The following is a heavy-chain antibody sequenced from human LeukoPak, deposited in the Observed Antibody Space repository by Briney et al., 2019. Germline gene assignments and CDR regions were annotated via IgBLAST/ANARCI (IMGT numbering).Heavy chain of an antibody. CDR3: AKDDHYDFLPVFWG. CDR2: ISASGGST. Sequence: GSLRLSCAASGFTFSSYAMSWVRQAPGKGLEWVSAISASGGSTYYADSVKGRFTISRDNSKNTLYVQMNSLRAEDTAVYYCAKDDHYDFLPVFWGWAQEPRVPVSS. CDR1: GFTFSSYA. V-gene: IGHV3-23*01. J-gene: IGHJ4*02. D-gene: IGHD3-3*01.